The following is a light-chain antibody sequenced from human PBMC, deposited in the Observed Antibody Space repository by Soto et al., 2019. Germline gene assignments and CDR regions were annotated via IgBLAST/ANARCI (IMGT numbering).Light chain of an antibody. Sequence: DIQMTQSPSSLSASVGDRVTITCRASQSISSYLNWYQQKPGKAPKLLIYAASSLKSGVPSRFSGSGSATDFTLTISSLQPEDFATYYCQQSYSTLLTFGGGTKVEIK. CDR2: AAS. J-gene: IGKJ4*01. V-gene: IGKV1-39*01. CDR1: QSISSY. CDR3: QQSYSTLLT.